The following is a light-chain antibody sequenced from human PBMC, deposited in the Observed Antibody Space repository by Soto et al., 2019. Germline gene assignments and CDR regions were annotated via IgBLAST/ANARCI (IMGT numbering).Light chain of an antibody. V-gene: IGLV2-23*02. CDR1: SSDVGSYNL. J-gene: IGLJ1*01. CDR2: EFS. CDR3: CSYAGSSYV. Sequence: QSALTQPASVSGSPGQSITISCTGTSSDVGSYNLVSWYQQHPCKAPKLMIYEFSKRPSGVSNRFSGSKSGNTASLTISGLQAEDEADYYCCSYAGSSYVFGTGTKVTVL.